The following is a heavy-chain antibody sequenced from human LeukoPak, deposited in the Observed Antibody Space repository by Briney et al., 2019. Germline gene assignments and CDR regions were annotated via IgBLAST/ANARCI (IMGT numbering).Heavy chain of an antibody. V-gene: IGHV5-51*01. CDR3: ATSESQTRFDY. CDR1: EYSFTTHW. Sequence: GESLKISCKGSEYSFTTHWIGWVRQMPGKGLDWMGIIFPGDSDTTYSPSFQGQVTISADKSTSTAYLQWNSLKASDTAIYYCATSESQTRFDYWGQGTLVTASS. D-gene: IGHD1/OR15-1a*01. J-gene: IGHJ4*02. CDR2: IFPGDSDT.